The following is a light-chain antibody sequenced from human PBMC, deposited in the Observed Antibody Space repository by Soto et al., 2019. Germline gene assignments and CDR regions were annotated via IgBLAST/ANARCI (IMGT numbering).Light chain of an antibody. V-gene: IGKV1-39*01. CDR2: TAS. Sequence: DIQMTQSPSSLSASVVYRGTIACRARQSISSSVNWYQQKAGKAPNLLIYTASNLESGVPSRFSGSGSGTDFTLTISSLQPEDFATYFCQQSYSRPRAFGQGAKVDIK. CDR1: QSISSS. CDR3: QQSYSRPRA. J-gene: IGKJ1*01.